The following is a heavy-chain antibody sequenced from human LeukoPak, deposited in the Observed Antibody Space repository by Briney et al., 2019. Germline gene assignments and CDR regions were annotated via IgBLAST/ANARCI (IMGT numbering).Heavy chain of an antibody. V-gene: IGHV3-30*02. J-gene: IGHJ4*02. Sequence: GGSLRLSCAASGFTFSSYGMHWVRQPPGKGLEWVAFIRYDGSHKYYADSVKGRFTISRDNSKNTLYLQMNSLRAEDTAVYYCGRGHWGLDYWGQGTLVTVSS. CDR1: GFTFSSYG. CDR2: IRYDGSHK. CDR3: GRGHWGLDY. D-gene: IGHD7-27*01.